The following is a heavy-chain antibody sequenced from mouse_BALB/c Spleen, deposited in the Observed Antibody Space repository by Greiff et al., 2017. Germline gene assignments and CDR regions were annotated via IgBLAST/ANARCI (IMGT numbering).Heavy chain of an antibody. Sequence: EVQLVESGGGLVKPGGSLKLSCAASGFTFSDFYMYWVRQTPERRLEWVATISDGGSYTYYPDSVKGRFTISRDNAKNNLYLQMSSLKSEDTAMYYCARDKSGNYDAMDDWGQGTSVTVSS. CDR3: ARDKSGNYDAMDD. D-gene: IGHD1-3*01. J-gene: IGHJ4*01. V-gene: IGHV5-4*02. CDR1: GFTFSDFY. CDR2: ISDGGSYT.